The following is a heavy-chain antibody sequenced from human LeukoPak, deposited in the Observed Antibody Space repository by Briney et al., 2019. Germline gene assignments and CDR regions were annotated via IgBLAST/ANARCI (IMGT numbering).Heavy chain of an antibody. J-gene: IGHJ5*02. V-gene: IGHV1-8*01. CDR2: MNPNSGNT. CDR1: GYTFTSYD. CDR3: AREGGTGYYDILTGYSWFDP. Sequence: ASVKVSCKASGYTFTSYDINWVRQATGQGLEWMGWMNPNSGNTGYAQKFRGRVTMTRNTSISTAYMELSSLRSEDTAVYYCAREGGTGYYDILTGYSWFDPWGQGTLVTVSS. D-gene: IGHD3-9*01.